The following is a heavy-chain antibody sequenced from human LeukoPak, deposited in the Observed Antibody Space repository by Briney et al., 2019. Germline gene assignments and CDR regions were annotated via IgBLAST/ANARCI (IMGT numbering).Heavy chain of an antibody. CDR1: LYSFTNYW. J-gene: IGHJ4*02. Sequence: GESLKISCEGSLYSFTNYWIAWVRQMPGKGLEWMGIIYPSDSDTIYSPSFQGQVTISADRSIDTAYLQWSSPKASDTAIYYCARHRPGYSGGPYYFDSWGQGTPVTVSS. V-gene: IGHV5-51*01. CDR3: ARHRPGYSGGPYYFDS. D-gene: IGHD6-19*01. CDR2: IYPSDSDT.